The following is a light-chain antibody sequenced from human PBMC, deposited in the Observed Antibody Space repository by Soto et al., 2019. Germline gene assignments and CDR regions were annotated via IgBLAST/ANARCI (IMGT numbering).Light chain of an antibody. V-gene: IGLV4-69*01. J-gene: IGLJ2*01. Sequence: QLVLTQSPSASASLGASVKLTCTLSSGHSNYANAWHQQQPEKGPRYLMKVNRDGSHSKGDWIPHRFSGSSYGAERDLTTSSLQSEDDADYYCQTLGTGIVIFGGGTKVTVL. CDR2: VNRDGSH. CDR1: SGHSNYA. CDR3: QTLGTGIVI.